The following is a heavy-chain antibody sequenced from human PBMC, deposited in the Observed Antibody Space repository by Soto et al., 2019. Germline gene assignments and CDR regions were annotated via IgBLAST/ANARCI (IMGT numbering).Heavy chain of an antibody. J-gene: IGHJ4*02. CDR3: VKSRGGNNFDFFD. CDR1: GFTFSSYA. Sequence: VGSLRLSCSASGFTFSSYAMHWVRQAPGNGLEYVSGIRGNGDPPFYSDSVKGRFTISRGNSKDTLYLQMSSLSADDTAVYYCVKSRGGNNFDFFDWGQGALVTVSS. V-gene: IGHV3-64D*06. D-gene: IGHD5-12*01. CDR2: IRGNGDPP.